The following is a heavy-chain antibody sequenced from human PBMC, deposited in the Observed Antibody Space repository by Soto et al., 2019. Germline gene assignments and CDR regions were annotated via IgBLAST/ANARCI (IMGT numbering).Heavy chain of an antibody. J-gene: IGHJ4*02. CDR2: INAVNGHK. CDR3: AREPSSGAALLPYHFDS. Sequence: GASVKVSCKASGHSLTNYSIHWVRQDPGERLEWMGCINAVNGHKNYSEKFQGRLTMTKDTSANTAYMELSNLRSEDTSVYYCAREPSSGAALLPYHFDSWGQGTLVTVSS. V-gene: IGHV1-3*01. D-gene: IGHD1-26*01. CDR1: GHSLTNYS.